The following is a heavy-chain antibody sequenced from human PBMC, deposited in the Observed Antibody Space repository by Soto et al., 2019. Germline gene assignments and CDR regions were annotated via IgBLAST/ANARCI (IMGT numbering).Heavy chain of an antibody. Sequence: GGSLRLSCAASGFTFSSYGMHWVRQAPGKGLEWVAVISYDGSNKYYADSVKGRFTISRDNSKNTLYLQMNSLRAEDTAVYYCAKDFYLRYFDWPSYYFDYWGQGTLVTSPQ. CDR3: AKDFYLRYFDWPSYYFDY. J-gene: IGHJ4*02. CDR1: GFTFSSYG. CDR2: ISYDGSNK. V-gene: IGHV3-30*18. D-gene: IGHD3-9*01.